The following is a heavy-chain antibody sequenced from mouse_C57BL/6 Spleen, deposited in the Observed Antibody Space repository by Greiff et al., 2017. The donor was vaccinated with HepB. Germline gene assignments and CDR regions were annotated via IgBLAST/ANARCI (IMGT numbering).Heavy chain of an antibody. CDR2: IDPSDSYT. J-gene: IGHJ4*01. V-gene: IGHV1-50*01. Sequence: QVQLQQPGAELVKPGASVKLSCKASGYTFTSYWMQWVKQRPGQGLEWIGEIDPSDSYTNYNQKFKGKATLTVDTSSSTAYMQRSSLTSEDSAVYYCARKGDGYWYAMDYWGQGTSVTVSS. D-gene: IGHD2-3*01. CDR3: ARKGDGYWYAMDY. CDR1: GYTFTSYW.